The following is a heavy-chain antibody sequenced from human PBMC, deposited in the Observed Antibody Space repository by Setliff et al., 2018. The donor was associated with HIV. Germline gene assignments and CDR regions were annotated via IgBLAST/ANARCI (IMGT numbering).Heavy chain of an antibody. CDR2: ITHGGATK. V-gene: IGHV3-48*03. D-gene: IGHD3-16*01. Sequence: PGGSLRLSCEASGFPLYMYDMNWVRQAPGKGLEWVAFITHGGATKYYGDSVKGRFTISRDNAKSSLYLQMNSLRAEDTAVYYCARDGGEYWGQGTLVTVSS. CDR1: GFPLYMYD. CDR3: ARDGGEY. J-gene: IGHJ4*02.